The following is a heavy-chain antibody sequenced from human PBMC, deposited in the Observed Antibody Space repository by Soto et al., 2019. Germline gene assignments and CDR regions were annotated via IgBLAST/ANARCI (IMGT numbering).Heavy chain of an antibody. CDR1: GFTFSSYG. CDR3: AKGGYCSGGSCYGAFDI. D-gene: IGHD2-15*01. J-gene: IGHJ3*02. CDR2: ISYDGSNK. V-gene: IGHV3-30*18. Sequence: GGSLRLSCAASGFTFSSYGMHWVRQAPGKGLEWVAVISYDGSNKYYADSVKGRFTISRDNSKNTLYLQMNSLRAEDTAVFYCAKGGYCSGGSCYGAFDIWGQGTMVTVSS.